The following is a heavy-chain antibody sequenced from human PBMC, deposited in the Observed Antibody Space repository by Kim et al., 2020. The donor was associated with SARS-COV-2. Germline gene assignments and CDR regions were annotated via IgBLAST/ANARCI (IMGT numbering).Heavy chain of an antibody. CDR1: GASIGSGTYY. CDR3: AKKQAGTMRES. V-gene: IGHV4-39*01. Sequence: SETLSLTCTVSGASIGSGTYYWAWLRQPPGKGLEWIGTIYDDGSAYYNPSLKSRATMSIDTSRNQFSLKVSSVTATDTAMYFCAKKQAGTMRESWGPGTLAT. J-gene: IGHJ1*01. CDR2: IYDDGSA. D-gene: IGHD1-1*01.